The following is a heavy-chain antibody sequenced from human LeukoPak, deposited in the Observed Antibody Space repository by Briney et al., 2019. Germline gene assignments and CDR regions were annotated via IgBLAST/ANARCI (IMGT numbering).Heavy chain of an antibody. V-gene: IGHV3-30*02. CDR1: GFTFSSYG. D-gene: IGHD6-13*01. CDR3: AKAWRSSRGSYYYYMDV. CDR2: IRYDGSNK. J-gene: IGHJ6*03. Sequence: GGSLRLSCAASGFTFSSYGMHWVRQAPGKGLEWVAFIRYDGSNKYYADSVKGRFTISRDNSKNTLYLQMNSLRAEDTAVYYCAKAWRSSRGSYYYYMDVWGKGTTVTISS.